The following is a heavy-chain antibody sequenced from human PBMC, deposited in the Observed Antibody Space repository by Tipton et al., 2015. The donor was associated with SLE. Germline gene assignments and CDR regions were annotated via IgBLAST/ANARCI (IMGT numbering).Heavy chain of an antibody. CDR2: INHSGST. J-gene: IGHJ4*02. CDR3: ARGRTAMVSD. CDR1: GGSISSGGYY. V-gene: IGHV4-31*03. Sequence: TLSLTCTVSGGSISSGGYYWSWIRQHPGKGLEWIGEINHSGSTNYNPSLKSRVTISVDTSKNQFSLKLSSVTAADTAVYYCARGRTAMVSDWGQGTLVTVSS. D-gene: IGHD5-18*01.